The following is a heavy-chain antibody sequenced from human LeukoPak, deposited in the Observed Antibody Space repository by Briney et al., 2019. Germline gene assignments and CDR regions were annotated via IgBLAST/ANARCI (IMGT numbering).Heavy chain of an antibody. J-gene: IGHJ3*02. CDR3: ARVKSYYYDTSDKDAFDI. CDR1: GYTFTSYG. CDR2: ISAYNGNT. Sequence: GASVKVSCKASGYTFTSYGISWVRQAPGQGLEWMGWISAYNGNTNYAQKLQGRVTMTTDTFTSTAYMELRSLRSDDTAVYYCARVKSYYYDTSDKDAFDIWGQGTMVTVSS. D-gene: IGHD3-22*01. V-gene: IGHV1-18*01.